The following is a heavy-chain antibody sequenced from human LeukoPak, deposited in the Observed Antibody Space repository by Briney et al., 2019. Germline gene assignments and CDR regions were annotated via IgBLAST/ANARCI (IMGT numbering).Heavy chain of an antibody. CDR3: ARHSLNNYGSYY. D-gene: IGHD5-24*01. V-gene: IGHV4-39*01. CDR2: IHYDGNT. Sequence: ETLSLTCTVSGGSISSSTYSWTWIRQPPGKGLEWIGSIHYDGNTYYKPSLKSRVTISVDTSKIQFSLRLSSATAADMATYYCARHSLNNYGSYYWGQGTLVTVSS. J-gene: IGHJ4*02. CDR1: GGSISSSTYS.